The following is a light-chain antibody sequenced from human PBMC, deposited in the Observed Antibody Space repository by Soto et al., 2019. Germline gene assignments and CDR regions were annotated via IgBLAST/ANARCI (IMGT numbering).Light chain of an antibody. CDR2: GAS. J-gene: IGKJ4*01. CDR3: QHYNNWLGT. CDR1: QSVISS. Sequence: EIVVTQSPALLSVPPGERVTLSCRASQSVISSIAWYQQKLGQAPRLLIYGASTRATGIPARFSGSGSGTEFFLTISSLQSEDFAMYYCQHYNNWLGTFGGGTKVEIK. V-gene: IGKV3-15*01.